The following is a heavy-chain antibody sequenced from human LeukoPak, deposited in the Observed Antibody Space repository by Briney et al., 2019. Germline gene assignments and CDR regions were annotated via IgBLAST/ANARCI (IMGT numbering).Heavy chain of an antibody. D-gene: IGHD3-3*01. CDR2: ISSSGSTI. V-gene: IGHV3-11*04. J-gene: IGHJ4*02. CDR1: GFTFSDYY. CDR3: ARGTYDYDFWSGMGADFDY. Sequence: PGGSLRLSCAASGFTFSDYYMSWIRQAPGKGLEWVSYISSSGSTIYYADSVKGRFTISRDNAKSSLYLQMNSLRAEDTAVYYCARGTYDYDFWSGMGADFDYWGQGTLVTVSS.